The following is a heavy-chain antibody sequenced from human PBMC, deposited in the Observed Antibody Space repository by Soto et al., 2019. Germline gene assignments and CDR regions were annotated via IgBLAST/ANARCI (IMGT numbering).Heavy chain of an antibody. Sequence: EVQLLEPGGGWVQPGGSLRLSCAASGLTFSSYGMSWVRQAPGQGLEWVSAISGSGDTYYPDSVKGRFTISRDNPKYTRYMLMTSLRAEDPAVYYCANYGGDHGGYEYFQHWGPGTLVTVSS. CDR2: ISGSGDT. CDR1: GLTFSSYG. CDR3: ANYGGDHGGYEYFQH. D-gene: IGHD4-17*01. J-gene: IGHJ1*01. V-gene: IGHV3-23*01.